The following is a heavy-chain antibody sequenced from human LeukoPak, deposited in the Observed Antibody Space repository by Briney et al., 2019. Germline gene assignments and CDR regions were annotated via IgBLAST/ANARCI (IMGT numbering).Heavy chain of an antibody. V-gene: IGHV1-2*02. CDR3: ARVEAYDSSGYYYSY. J-gene: IGHJ4*02. CDR2: INPNSGGT. CDR1: GYTSTGYY. Sequence: ASVKVSCKASGYTSTGYYMHWVRQAPGQGLEWMGWINPNSGGTNYAQKFQGRVTMTRDTSISTAYMELSRLRSDDTAVYYCARVEAYDSSGYYYSYWGQGTLVTVSS. D-gene: IGHD3-22*01.